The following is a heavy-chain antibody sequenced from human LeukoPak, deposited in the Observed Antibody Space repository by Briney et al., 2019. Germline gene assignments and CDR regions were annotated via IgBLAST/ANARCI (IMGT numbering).Heavy chain of an antibody. CDR3: AKDSSGSYHRSFGY. CDR1: GFTFSSYA. J-gene: IGHJ4*02. CDR2: ISGSGGST. Sequence: GGSLRLSCAASGFTFSSYAMSWVRQAPGKGLEWGSAISGSGGSTYYADSVKGRFAISRDNSKNTLYLQMNSLRAEDTAVYYCAKDSSGSYHRSFGYWGQGTLVTVSS. D-gene: IGHD1-26*01. V-gene: IGHV3-23*01.